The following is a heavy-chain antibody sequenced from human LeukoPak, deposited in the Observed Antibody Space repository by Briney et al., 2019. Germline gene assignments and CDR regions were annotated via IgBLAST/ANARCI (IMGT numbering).Heavy chain of an antibody. D-gene: IGHD2-21*02. CDR2: INQDASEI. CDR3: ATDRDNSDWQKRFDS. Sequence: GGCLRLSWAAAGFTFSTYWRTWYRQAPGKGRGGVGDINQDASEINYVDSVRGRFNISRDNAKNSLHLQMNSLRAEDTAVYYCATDRDNSDWQKRFDSWGQGTLVTVSS. J-gene: IGHJ4*02. V-gene: IGHV3-7*01. CDR1: GFTFSTYW.